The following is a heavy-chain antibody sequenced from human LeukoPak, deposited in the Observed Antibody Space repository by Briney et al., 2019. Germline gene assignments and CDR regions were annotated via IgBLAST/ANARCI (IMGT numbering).Heavy chain of an antibody. V-gene: IGHV4-39*07. CDR2: IYYSGST. Sequence: SETLSLTCTVSGGSISSSSYYWGWIRQPPGKGLEWIGSIYYSGSTYYNPSLKSRVTISVDTSKNQFSLKLSSVTAADTAVYYCARVYCSSTSCYEFDPWGQGTLVTVSS. D-gene: IGHD2-2*01. CDR1: GGSISSSSYY. CDR3: ARVYCSSTSCYEFDP. J-gene: IGHJ5*02.